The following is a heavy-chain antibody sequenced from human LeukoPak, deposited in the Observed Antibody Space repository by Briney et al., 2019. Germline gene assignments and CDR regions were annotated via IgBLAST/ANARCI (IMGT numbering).Heavy chain of an antibody. CDR3: AKSDYYDSSGYYYGSDY. D-gene: IGHD3-22*01. CDR2: ISGSGGST. Sequence: GGSLRLSCAASGFTFSSYAMTWVRQAPGKGLEWVSGISGSGGSTYYADSVKGRFTVSRDNSKNTLYVQMNSLRAEDTAVYYCAKSDYYDSSGYYYGSDYWGQGTLVTVSS. J-gene: IGHJ4*02. CDR1: GFTFSSYA. V-gene: IGHV3-23*01.